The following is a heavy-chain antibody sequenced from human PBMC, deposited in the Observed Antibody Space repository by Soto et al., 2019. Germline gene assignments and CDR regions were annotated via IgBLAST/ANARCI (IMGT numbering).Heavy chain of an antibody. V-gene: IGHV4-39*01. CDR2: IYYSGST. CDR3: ARSAVGRDYYYYGMDG. J-gene: IGHJ6*02. D-gene: IGHD3-10*01. Sequence: PSETLSLTCTVSGGSISSSSYYWGWIRQPPGKGLEWIGSIYYSGSTYYNPSLKSRVTISVDTSKNQFSLKLSSVTAADTAVYYCARSAVGRDYYYYGMDGWGQGTTVT. CDR1: GGSISSSSYY.